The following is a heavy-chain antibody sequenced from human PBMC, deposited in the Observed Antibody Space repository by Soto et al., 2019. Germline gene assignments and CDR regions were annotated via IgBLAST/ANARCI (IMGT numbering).Heavy chain of an antibody. Sequence: QVQLVQSGAEVKKPGSSVKVCCKASGGTFSSYTISWVRQAPGQGLEWMGRIIPILGIANYAQKFQGRVTITADKSTSTAYMELSSLRSEDTAVYYCAGDGWLNYYDSSGYGFDYWGQGTLVTVSS. J-gene: IGHJ4*02. V-gene: IGHV1-69*02. CDR1: GGTFSSYT. CDR3: AGDGWLNYYDSSGYGFDY. CDR2: IIPILGIA. D-gene: IGHD3-22*01.